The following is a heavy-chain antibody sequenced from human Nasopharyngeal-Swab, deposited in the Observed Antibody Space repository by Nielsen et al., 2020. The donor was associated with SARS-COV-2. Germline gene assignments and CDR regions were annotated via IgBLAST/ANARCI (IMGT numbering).Heavy chain of an antibody. CDR3: ARLPGIAAAGRERYYYYYMDV. V-gene: IGHV1-69*13. CDR1: GGTFSSYA. J-gene: IGHJ6*03. CDR2: IIPIFGTA. D-gene: IGHD6-13*01. Sequence: SVKVSCKASGGTFSSYAISWVRQAPGQGFEWMGGIIPIFGTANYAQKFQGRVTITADESTSTAYMELSSLRSEDTAVYYCARLPGIAAAGRERYYYYYMDVWGKGTTVTVSS.